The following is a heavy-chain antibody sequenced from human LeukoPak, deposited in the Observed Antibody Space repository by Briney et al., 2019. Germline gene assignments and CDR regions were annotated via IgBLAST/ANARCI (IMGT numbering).Heavy chain of an antibody. Sequence: GGSLRLSCAASGFTFSSYSMNWVRQAPGKGLEWVSSISSSSSYIYYADSVKGRFTISRDNAKNSLYLQMNSLRVEDTAVYYCATYRGFPVDYRGQGTLVTVSS. CDR1: GFTFSSYS. CDR3: ATYRGFPVDY. CDR2: ISSSSSYI. D-gene: IGHD3-10*01. V-gene: IGHV3-21*01. J-gene: IGHJ4*02.